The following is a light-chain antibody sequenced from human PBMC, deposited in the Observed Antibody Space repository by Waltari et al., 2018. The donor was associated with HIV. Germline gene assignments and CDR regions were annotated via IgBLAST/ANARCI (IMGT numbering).Light chain of an antibody. Sequence: QSALTQPASVSGSPGQSITISCTGTSSDVGGYNYVSWYQQHPGKAPNLMIYDVSNRPSGVSNRFSGSKSGNPASLTISGLQAEDEADYYCSSYTSSSTLVFGGGTKLTVL. J-gene: IGLJ2*01. CDR1: SSDVGGYNY. V-gene: IGLV2-14*01. CDR3: SSYTSSSTLV. CDR2: DVS.